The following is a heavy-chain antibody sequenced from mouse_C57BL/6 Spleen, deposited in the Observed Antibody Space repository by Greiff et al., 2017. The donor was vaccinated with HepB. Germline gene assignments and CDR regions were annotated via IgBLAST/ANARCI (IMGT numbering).Heavy chain of an antibody. CDR1: GYTFTSYW. V-gene: IGHV1-72*01. D-gene: IGHD2-10*01. Sequence: QVQLKQPGAELVKPGASVKLSCKASGYTFTSYWMHWVKQRPGRGLEWIGRIDPDSGGTKYNEKFKSKATLTVDKPTSTAYMHLSSRTSADAAVDDCASLLDYWGQGTTLTVSS. J-gene: IGHJ2*01. CDR2: IDPDSGGT. CDR3: ASLLDY.